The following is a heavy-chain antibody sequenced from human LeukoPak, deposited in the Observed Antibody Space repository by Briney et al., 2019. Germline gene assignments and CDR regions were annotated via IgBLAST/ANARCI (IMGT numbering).Heavy chain of an antibody. Sequence: ASVKVSCKASGYTFTSYGISWVRQAPGQGLEWMGWISAYNGNTNYAQKLQGRVTMTTDTSTSTAYMELSRLRSDDTAVYYCAREYQLLNQYYYYYGMDVWGQGTTVTVSS. CDR1: GYTFTSYG. CDR3: AREYQLLNQYYYYYGMDV. J-gene: IGHJ6*02. CDR2: ISAYNGNT. D-gene: IGHD2-2*02. V-gene: IGHV1-18*01.